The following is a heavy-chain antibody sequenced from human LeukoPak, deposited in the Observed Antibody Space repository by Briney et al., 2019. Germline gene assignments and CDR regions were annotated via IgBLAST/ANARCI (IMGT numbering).Heavy chain of an antibody. CDR1: GGSISSGSYY. CDR3: ARTLQLWPYYAMDV. Sequence: SETLSLTCTVSGGSISSGSYYWGWIRQPPGMGLEWIGNIYYSGSTYYNPSLKSRVAISVDTSKNQFSLRLSSVTAADTAVYYCARTLQLWPYYAMDVWGQGTTVTVSS. J-gene: IGHJ6*02. V-gene: IGHV4-39*07. D-gene: IGHD5-18*01. CDR2: IYYSGST.